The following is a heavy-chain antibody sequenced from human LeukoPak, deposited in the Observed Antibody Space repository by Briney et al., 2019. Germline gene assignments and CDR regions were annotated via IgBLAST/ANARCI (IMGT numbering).Heavy chain of an antibody. D-gene: IGHD3-16*01. CDR1: GYPFTTYS. CDR3: ARDWAHGSFDY. CDR2: INPGGFTM. V-gene: IGHV1-46*01. Sequence: ASVTLSCKASGYPFTTYSVHWLRQAPGQGLEWMGIINPGGFTMSYAQMVEDRVTMTSDMSMGTVYMELSSLRLEDTAVYFCARDWAHGSFDYWGQGTLVTVSS. J-gene: IGHJ4*02.